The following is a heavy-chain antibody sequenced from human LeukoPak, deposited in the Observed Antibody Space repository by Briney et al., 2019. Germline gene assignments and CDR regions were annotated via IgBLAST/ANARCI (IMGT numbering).Heavy chain of an antibody. CDR3: AKEGGDYGAFEY. CDR1: GFTFSSYW. Sequence: PGGSLRLSCAASGFTFSSYWMHWVRRAPGKGLVWVSRISSDGRSTSYADSVKGRFTISRDNSKNTLYLQMNSLRGEDTAVYYCAKEGGDYGAFEYWGQGTLVTVSS. J-gene: IGHJ4*02. V-gene: IGHV3-74*01. CDR2: ISSDGRST. D-gene: IGHD4/OR15-4a*01.